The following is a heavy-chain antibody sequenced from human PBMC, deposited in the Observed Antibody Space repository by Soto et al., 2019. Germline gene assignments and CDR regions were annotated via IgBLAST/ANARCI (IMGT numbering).Heavy chain of an antibody. CDR2: TVIGGGT. Sequence: EVQLVETGGGVIQPGGSLRLSCAASGFTVTDNYIIWVRQPPGKGLEWVSTTVIGGGTNYADTVKGRFTVSRHNSKNTLYLQINNLRVEDTAVYYCARKPPSAIQGWAFGMDVWGQGTMVFVSS. CDR1: GFTVTDNY. J-gene: IGHJ6*02. D-gene: IGHD2-2*01. CDR3: ARKPPSAIQGWAFGMDV. V-gene: IGHV3-53*02.